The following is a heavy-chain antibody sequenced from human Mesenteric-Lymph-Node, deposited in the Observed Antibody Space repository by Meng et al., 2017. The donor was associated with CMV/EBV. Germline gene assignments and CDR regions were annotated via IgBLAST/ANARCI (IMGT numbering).Heavy chain of an antibody. CDR1: GYTFTGYY. J-gene: IGHJ4*02. CDR3: ARTEVVPPAIGYFVY. CDR2: INPNSGGT. Sequence: ASVKVSCKASGYTFTGYYMHWVRQAPGQGLEWMGWINPNSGGTNYAQKFQGRVTMTRDTSISTAYMELSRLRSDDTAVYYCARTEVVPPAIGYFVYWGQGTLVTVSS. D-gene: IGHD3-9*01. V-gene: IGHV1-2*02.